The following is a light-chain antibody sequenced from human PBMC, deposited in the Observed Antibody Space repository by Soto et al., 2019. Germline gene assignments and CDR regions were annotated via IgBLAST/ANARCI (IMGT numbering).Light chain of an antibody. CDR2: GAY. Sequence: DIVMTQSPATLSVAPGERVTFSCRASQGVSRKLAWYQHKPGQAPRLLISGAYTGATGIQARFSGSGSGTEFTLTIRSLQSEDCAIYYCKQYHTWPITFGGGTKVDIK. J-gene: IGKJ4*01. CDR1: QGVSRK. CDR3: KQYHTWPIT. V-gene: IGKV3-15*01.